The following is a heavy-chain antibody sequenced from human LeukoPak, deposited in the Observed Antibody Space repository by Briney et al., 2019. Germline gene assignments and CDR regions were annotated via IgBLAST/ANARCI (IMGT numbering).Heavy chain of an antibody. Sequence: GGSLRLSCAASGFTFSSYWMSWVRQAPGQGLKWVANIKQDGSEKYYVDSVKGRFTISRDNAKNSLYLQMNSLRAEDTAVYYCARGVDSGYDIYFDYWGQGTLVTVSS. J-gene: IGHJ4*02. CDR2: IKQDGSEK. V-gene: IGHV3-7*03. D-gene: IGHD5-12*01. CDR3: ARGVDSGYDIYFDY. CDR1: GFTFSSYW.